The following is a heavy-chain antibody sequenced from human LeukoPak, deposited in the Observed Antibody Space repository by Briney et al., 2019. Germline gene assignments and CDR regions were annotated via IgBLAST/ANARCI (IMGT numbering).Heavy chain of an antibody. J-gene: IGHJ5*02. CDR3: ARDRGERSRLLTFDP. CDR1: GFTFSSYE. CDR2: ISSSGSTI. V-gene: IGHV3-48*03. Sequence: GGSLRLSCAASGFTFSSYEMNWVRQAPGKGLEWVSYISSSGSTIYYADSVKGRFTISRDNAKNSLYLQMNSLRAEDTAVYYCARDRGERSRLLTFDPWGQGTLVTVSS. D-gene: IGHD3-16*01.